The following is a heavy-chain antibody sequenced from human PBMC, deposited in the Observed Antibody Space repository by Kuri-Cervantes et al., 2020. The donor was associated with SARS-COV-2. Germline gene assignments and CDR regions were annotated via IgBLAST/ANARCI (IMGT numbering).Heavy chain of an antibody. Sequence: GGSLRLSCAASGFTFSTYAMHWVRQAPGKGLEWVAVISYDGSNKYYADSVKGRFTISRDNSKNTLFLQMNSLRAEDTAVYYCARTRGNYCVSDYWGQGTLVTVSS. CDR3: ARTRGNYCVSDY. V-gene: IGHV3-30*04. J-gene: IGHJ4*02. CDR1: GFTFSTYA. D-gene: IGHD1-26*01. CDR2: ISYDGSNK.